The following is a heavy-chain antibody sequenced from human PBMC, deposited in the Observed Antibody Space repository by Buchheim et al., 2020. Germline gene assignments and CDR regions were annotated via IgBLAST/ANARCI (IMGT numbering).Heavy chain of an antibody. CDR2: ISSTSGYI. CDR1: GFTFSSCT. Sequence: EVQLVESGGGLVKPGGSLRLSCAASGFTFSSCTMNWVRQAPGKGLEWVLSISSTSGYIYYADSVKGRFTISRDNAKNSLSLQMNSLRAEDTAVYYCARGKDYDSSGPFDYWGQGTL. J-gene: IGHJ4*02. D-gene: IGHD3-22*01. CDR3: ARGKDYDSSGPFDY. V-gene: IGHV3-21*01.